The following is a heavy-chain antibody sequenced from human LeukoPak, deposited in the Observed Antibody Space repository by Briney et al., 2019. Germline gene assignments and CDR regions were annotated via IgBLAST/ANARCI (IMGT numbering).Heavy chain of an antibody. CDR3: ARVNGSGSYSDY. J-gene: IGHJ4*02. Sequence: TSETLSLTCAVYGGSFSGYYWSWIRQPPGKGLEWIGEINHSGSTNYNPSLKSRVTISVDTSKNQFSLKLSSVTAADTAVYYCARVNGSGSYSDYWGQGTQVTVSS. V-gene: IGHV4-34*01. CDR2: INHSGST. CDR1: GGSFSGYY. D-gene: IGHD3-10*01.